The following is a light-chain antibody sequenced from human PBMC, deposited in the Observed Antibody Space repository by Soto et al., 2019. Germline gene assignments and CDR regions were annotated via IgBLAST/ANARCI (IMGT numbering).Light chain of an antibody. J-gene: IGKJ2*01. CDR3: QQYESSPPSYT. CDR2: GAS. Sequence: EIVLTQSPGTLSLSPGERATLSCRASQSLTSTYLAWYQQKPGQAPRLLIYGASSRATGIPDRFSGSGSGTDFTLTISRLEPKDFAVNYCQQYESSPPSYTFGQGTKLEIK. V-gene: IGKV3-20*01. CDR1: QSLTSTY.